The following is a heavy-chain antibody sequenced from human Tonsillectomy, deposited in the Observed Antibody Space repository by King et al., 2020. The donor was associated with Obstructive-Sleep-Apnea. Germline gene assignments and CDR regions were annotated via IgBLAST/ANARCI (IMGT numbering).Heavy chain of an antibody. D-gene: IGHD5-12*01. CDR2: IYWGDAK. CDR1: GFSLSTSGVG. J-gene: IGHJ4*02. CDR3: AHRTTYRYDFDY. Sequence: VTFKESGPTLVKPTQTLTLTCTFSGFSLSTSGVGGGWIRQPPGKALEWLSRIYWGDAKRYNPSLKSRLTITKDTSKNQVFLKMTNMEPVDTATYYCAHRTTYRYDFDYGGQGTLVTVSS. V-gene: IGHV2-5*02.